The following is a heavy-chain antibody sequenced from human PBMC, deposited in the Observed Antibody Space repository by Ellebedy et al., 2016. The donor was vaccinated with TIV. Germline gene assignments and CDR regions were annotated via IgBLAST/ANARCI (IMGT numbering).Heavy chain of an antibody. Sequence: GESLKISCAASGFTFSDYYMSWIRQAPGKGLEWVSYISSSGSTIYYADSVKGRFTISRDNAKNSLFLQMTSLRAEDTAVYYCARKVPAPTTVPPNWYFDLWGRGTLVIVSS. J-gene: IGHJ2*01. D-gene: IGHD4-17*01. CDR2: ISSSGSTI. CDR3: ARKVPAPTTVPPNWYFDL. V-gene: IGHV3-11*04. CDR1: GFTFSDYY.